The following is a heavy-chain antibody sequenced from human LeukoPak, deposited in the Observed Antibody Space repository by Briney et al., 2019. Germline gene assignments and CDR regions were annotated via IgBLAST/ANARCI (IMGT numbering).Heavy chain of an antibody. J-gene: IGHJ3*02. V-gene: IGHV3-23*01. Sequence: GGPLRLSCAASGFTFSSYTMSWVRQAPGKGLEWVSSISGSGGYTYYADSVKGRFTISRDNSKNTLYLQMNSLRAEDTAVYYCAREGVPAAFDIWGQGTMVTVSS. CDR2: ISGSGGYT. CDR1: GFTFSSYT. D-gene: IGHD2-2*01. CDR3: AREGVPAAFDI.